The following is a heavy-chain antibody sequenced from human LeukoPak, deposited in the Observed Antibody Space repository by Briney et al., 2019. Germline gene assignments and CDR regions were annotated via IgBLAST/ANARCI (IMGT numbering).Heavy chain of an antibody. D-gene: IGHD3-10*01. V-gene: IGHV3-11*01. J-gene: IGHJ4*02. CDR3: ARDALGSYDY. Sequence: GGPLRLSCAASGFAFSDFYTFCIRRAPGKGLEWISCISNSVSTSNYADSVKVRFTISRDNDKNLLYRQMNSLTADDPAVYNFARDALGSYDYWGQGTLVTVSS. CDR2: ISNSVSTS. CDR1: GFAFSDFY.